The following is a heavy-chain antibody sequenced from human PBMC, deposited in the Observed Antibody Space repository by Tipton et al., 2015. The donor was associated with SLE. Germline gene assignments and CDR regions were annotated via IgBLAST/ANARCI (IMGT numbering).Heavy chain of an antibody. Sequence: SLRLSCAASGFKFSDYYMIWIRQAPGKGLEWVSSIATSGSPIYYSDSVKGRFTISRDNVKNSVDLQMNSLRAEDTAVYYCASARPSYCSDTTCYYYDYYYMDVWGKGTTVTVSS. CDR2: IATSGSPI. D-gene: IGHD2-2*01. CDR3: ASARPSYCSDTTCYYYDYYYMDV. V-gene: IGHV3-11*04. J-gene: IGHJ6*03. CDR1: GFKFSDYY.